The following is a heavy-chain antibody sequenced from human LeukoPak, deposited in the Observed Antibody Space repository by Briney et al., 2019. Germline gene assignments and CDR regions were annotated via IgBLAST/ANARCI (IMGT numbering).Heavy chain of an antibody. CDR2: IYPGDSDT. Sequence: GESLKISCKGSGYSFTSYWIGWVRPMPGKGLEWMGIIYPGDSDTRYSPSFQGQVTISADKSISTAYLQWSSLKASDTAMYYCARPATYYYDSSGANDAFDIWGQGTMVAVSS. CDR1: GYSFTSYW. D-gene: IGHD3-22*01. V-gene: IGHV5-51*01. CDR3: ARPATYYYDSSGANDAFDI. J-gene: IGHJ3*02.